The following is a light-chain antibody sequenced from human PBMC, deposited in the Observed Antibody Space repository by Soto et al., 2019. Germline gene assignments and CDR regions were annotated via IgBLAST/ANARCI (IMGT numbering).Light chain of an antibody. J-gene: IGKJ5*01. CDR2: GAS. V-gene: IGKV3-11*01. CDR1: QSVSSN. CDR3: QQRSNWPSIT. Sequence: IVLTQSPATLSLSPGERATLSCRASQSVSSNLAWYQQKPGQAPRLLIYGASNRATGIPVRFSGSGSGTDFTLTISSLEAEDSAVYYCQQRSNWPSITFGQGTRLEIK.